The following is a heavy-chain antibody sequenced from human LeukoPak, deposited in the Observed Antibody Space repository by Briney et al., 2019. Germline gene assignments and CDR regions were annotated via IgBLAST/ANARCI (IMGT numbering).Heavy chain of an antibody. CDR2: IYTSGST. CDR1: GGSISSYY. V-gene: IGHV4-4*07. CDR3: ARASDYDFWSGYVFDY. J-gene: IGHJ4*02. Sequence: PSETLSLTCTVSGGSISSYYWSWIRQPAGKGLEWIGRIYTSGSTNYNPSLKSRVTMSVDTSKNQFSLKLSSVTAADTAVYYCARASDYDFWSGYVFDYWGQGTLVTVSP. D-gene: IGHD3-3*01.